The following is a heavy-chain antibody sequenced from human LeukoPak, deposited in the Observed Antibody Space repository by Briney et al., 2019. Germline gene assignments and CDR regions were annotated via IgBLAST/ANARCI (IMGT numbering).Heavy chain of an antibody. CDR1: GGSISSSTFY. CDR2: IYYSGST. V-gene: IGHV4-39*07. D-gene: IGHD5-18*01. J-gene: IGHJ4*02. CDR3: ARARGYSYGLTFDY. Sequence: SETLSLTCTVSGGSISSSTFYWGWIRQPPGRGLEWIGTIYYSGSTNYNPSLKSRVTISVDTSKNQFSLKLSSVTAADTAVYYCARARGYSYGLTFDYWGQGTLVTVSS.